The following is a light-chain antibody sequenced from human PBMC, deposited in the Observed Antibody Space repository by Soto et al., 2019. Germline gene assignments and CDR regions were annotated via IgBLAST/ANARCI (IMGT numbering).Light chain of an antibody. CDR1: QSVSSN. V-gene: IGKV3-15*01. CDR3: QHYNNWPPWT. CDR2: GAS. Sequence: EIVMTQSPATLSVSPGERATLSCRASQSVSSNLAWYQQKPGQAPRLLIYGASTRATGIPARFSGSGSGTEFTLNISSLQSEDFAVYSCQHYNNWPPWTFGQGTKVEIK. J-gene: IGKJ1*01.